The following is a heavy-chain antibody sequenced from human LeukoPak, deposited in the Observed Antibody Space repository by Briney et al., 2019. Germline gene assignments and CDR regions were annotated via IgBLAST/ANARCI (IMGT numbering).Heavy chain of an antibody. Sequence: PSETLFLTCTVSGGSISSYYWSWIRQPPGKGLEWIGYIYYSGSTNYNASLKSRVTISVDTSKNQFSLKLSSVTAADTAVYYCAREEDAFDIWGQGTMVTVSS. CDR1: GGSISSYY. V-gene: IGHV4-59*01. J-gene: IGHJ3*02. CDR2: IYYSGST. CDR3: AREEDAFDI.